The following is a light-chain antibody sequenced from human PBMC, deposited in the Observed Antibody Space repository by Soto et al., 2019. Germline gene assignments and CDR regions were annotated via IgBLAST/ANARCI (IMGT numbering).Light chain of an antibody. J-gene: IGLJ2*01. V-gene: IGLV1-40*01. CDR1: SSNIGAGYD. CDR2: GNS. Sequence: QSVLTQPPSVSGAPGQRVTISCTGSSSNIGAGYDVHWYQQLPGTAPKLLIYGNSNRPSGVPDRFSGSKSGTSASLAITGLQAEDEVDYYCQSSDSSLSGSLVVFGGGTKLTVL. CDR3: QSSDSSLSGSLVV.